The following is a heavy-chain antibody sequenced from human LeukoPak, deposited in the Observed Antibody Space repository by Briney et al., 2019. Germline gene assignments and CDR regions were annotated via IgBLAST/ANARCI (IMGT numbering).Heavy chain of an antibody. V-gene: IGHV4-59*12. CDR3: GRGGIAAAASGIDY. Sequence: SETLSLTCTVSGGSINTYYWSWIRQPPGKGLEWIGYIYQNGNTYYNPSLKSRVTISVDRSKNQFSLNLSSVTAADTAVYYCGRGGIAAAASGIDYWGQGTLVAVSS. CDR1: GGSINTYY. J-gene: IGHJ4*02. CDR2: IYQNGNT. D-gene: IGHD6-13*01.